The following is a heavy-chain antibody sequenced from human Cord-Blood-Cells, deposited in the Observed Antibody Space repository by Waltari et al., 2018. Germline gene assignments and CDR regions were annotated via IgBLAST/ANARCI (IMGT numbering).Heavy chain of an antibody. CDR1: GYTFTSYA. Sequence: QVQLVQSGAEVKKPGASVKVSCKASGYTFTSYAMHWVRQAPGHRLEWMGWINAGNGNTKYSQKFQGRVTITRDTSASTAYMELSSLRSEDTAVYYCAGGYCSSTSCSIYYYYGMDVWGQGTTVTVSS. V-gene: IGHV1-3*01. CDR2: INAGNGNT. J-gene: IGHJ6*02. D-gene: IGHD2-2*01. CDR3: AGGYCSSTSCSIYYYYGMDV.